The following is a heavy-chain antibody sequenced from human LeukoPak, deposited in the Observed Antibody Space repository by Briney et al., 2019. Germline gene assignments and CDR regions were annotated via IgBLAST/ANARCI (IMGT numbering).Heavy chain of an antibody. D-gene: IGHD5-18*01. CDR3: ARVDGYSYGYRARTYFDY. Sequence: SETLSLTCTVSGGSISSSSYYWGWIRQPPGKGLEWIGSIYYSGSTYYNPSLKSRVTISVDTSKNQFSLKLSSVTAADAAVYYCARVDGYSYGYRARTYFDYWGQGTLVTVSS. V-gene: IGHV4-39*07. J-gene: IGHJ4*02. CDR1: GGSISSSSYY. CDR2: IYYSGST.